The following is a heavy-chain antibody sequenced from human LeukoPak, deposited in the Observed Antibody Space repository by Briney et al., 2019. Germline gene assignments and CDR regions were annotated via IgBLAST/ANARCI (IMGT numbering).Heavy chain of an antibody. CDR1: GYSFTSYW. Sequence: GESLKISCKGSGYSFTSYWIGWVRQMPGKGLEWMGIIYPGDSDTRYSPSFQGQVTISADKSISTAYLQWSSLKASDTAMYYCARPGLSGYDSVYYFDYWGQGTLVTVSS. J-gene: IGHJ4*02. D-gene: IGHD5-12*01. CDR2: IYPGDSDT. V-gene: IGHV5-51*01. CDR3: ARPGLSGYDSVYYFDY.